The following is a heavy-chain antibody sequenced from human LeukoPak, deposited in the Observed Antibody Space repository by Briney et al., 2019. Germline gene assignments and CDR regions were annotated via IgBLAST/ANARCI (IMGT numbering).Heavy chain of an antibody. J-gene: IGHJ6*03. CDR3: ARGELAPYYYYMDV. V-gene: IGHV1-69*05. CDR2: IIPIFGTA. CDR1: GGTFSSYA. Sequence: SVKVSCKASGGTFSSYAISWVRQAPGQGLEWMGGIIPIFGTANYAQKFQGRVTITTDESTSTAYMELGSLRSEDTAVYYCARGELAPYYYYMDVWGKGTTVTVSS. D-gene: IGHD1-1*01.